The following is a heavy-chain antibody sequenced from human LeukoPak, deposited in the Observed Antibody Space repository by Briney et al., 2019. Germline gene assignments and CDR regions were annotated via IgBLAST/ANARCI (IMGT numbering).Heavy chain of an antibody. Sequence: SSETLSLTCTVSGGSISSYYWSWIRQPAGKGLEWIGRIYTSGSTNYNPSLKSRVTMSVDTSKNQFSLKLSSVTAADTAVYFCARGYSGSYLSRFFDFRGQGTLVTVSS. D-gene: IGHD1-26*01. J-gene: IGHJ4*02. CDR1: GGSISSYY. CDR2: IYTSGST. V-gene: IGHV4-4*07. CDR3: ARGYSGSYLSRFFDF.